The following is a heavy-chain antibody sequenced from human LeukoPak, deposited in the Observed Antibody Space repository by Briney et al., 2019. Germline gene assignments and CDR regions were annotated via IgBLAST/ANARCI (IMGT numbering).Heavy chain of an antibody. CDR2: ISWNSGSI. V-gene: IGHV3-9*01. CDR3: AKGRPPTVGSRWYGVDY. J-gene: IGHJ4*02. CDR1: GFTFDDYA. D-gene: IGHD6-13*01. Sequence: SGGSLRLSCAASGFTFDDYAMHWVRQAPGKGLEWVSDISWNSGSIGYADSVKGRFTISRDNAKNSLYLQMNSLRAEDTALYYCAKGRPPTVGSRWYGVDYWGQGALVTVSS.